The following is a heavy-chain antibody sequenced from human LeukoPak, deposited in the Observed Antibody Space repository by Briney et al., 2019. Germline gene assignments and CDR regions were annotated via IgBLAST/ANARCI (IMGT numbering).Heavy chain of an antibody. Sequence: ASVKVSCKASGYTFTSYYIHWVRQAPGQGLEWMGIINPSGGGTSSAQKLQGRVTMTRDTSTSTVYMELSSLRSEDTAVYYCARDSLRDRGPFDMWGQGTRVTVSS. CDR2: INPSGGGT. D-gene: IGHD1-14*01. CDR1: GYTFTSYY. J-gene: IGHJ3*02. V-gene: IGHV1-46*01. CDR3: ARDSLRDRGPFDM.